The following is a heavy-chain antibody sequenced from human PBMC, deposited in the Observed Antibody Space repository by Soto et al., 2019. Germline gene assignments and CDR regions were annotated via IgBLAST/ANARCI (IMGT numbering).Heavy chain of an antibody. V-gene: IGHV5-51*01. D-gene: IGHD3-3*01. Sequence: PGATLQISSKVSGYNFAGSWIAWVRQMPGKGLELMGIIYPSDSDTRYRPSFQGQVTISADKSISSAYLQWSSLRASDTAMYYCARGGVSTRTFDYWGQGTPVTVSS. CDR2: IYPSDSDT. CDR3: ARGGVSTRTFDY. J-gene: IGHJ4*02. CDR1: GYNFAGSW.